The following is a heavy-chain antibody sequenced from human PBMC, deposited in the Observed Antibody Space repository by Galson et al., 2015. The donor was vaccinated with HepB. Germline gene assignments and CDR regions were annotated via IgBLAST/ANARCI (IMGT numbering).Heavy chain of an antibody. CDR1: GYTFTSYG. J-gene: IGHJ4*02. CDR3: ARDGLIRYSYGKTLDY. D-gene: IGHD5-18*01. CDR2: ISAYNGNT. Sequence: SVKVSCKASGYTFTSYGISWVRQAPGQGLEWMGWISAYNGNTNYAQKLQGRVTMTTDTSTSTAYMELRSLRSDDTAVYYCARDGLIRYSYGKTLDYWGQGTLVTVSS. V-gene: IGHV1-18*01.